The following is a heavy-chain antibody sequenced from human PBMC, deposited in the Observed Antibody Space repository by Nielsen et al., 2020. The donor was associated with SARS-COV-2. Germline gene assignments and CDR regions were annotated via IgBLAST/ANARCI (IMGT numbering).Heavy chain of an antibody. CDR3: ARGSDEGLAL. CDR2: IYDSGNP. J-gene: IGHJ4*02. D-gene: IGHD3-3*01. CDR1: GGAISSYY. V-gene: IGHV4-59*13. Sequence: SETLSLTCTVSGGAISSYYWTWIRQPPEKGLEWIAYIYDSGNPNYNPSLKSRVTISVDTSRNPFSLKLTSVTAADTAVYYCARGSDEGLALWGQGTLVTVSS.